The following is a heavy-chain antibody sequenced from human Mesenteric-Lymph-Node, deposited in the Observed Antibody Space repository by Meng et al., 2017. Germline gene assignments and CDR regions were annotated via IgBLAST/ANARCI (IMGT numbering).Heavy chain of an antibody. CDR2: IYGGGSS. CDR3: AGRSRFGLNWYFDL. J-gene: IGHJ2*01. V-gene: IGHV3-53*01. CDR1: EITVTNNY. D-gene: IGHD3-10*01. Sequence: VQLVESGGGVIQSGGSLRLSCSSSEITVTNNYMSWVRQAPGQGLEWVSLIYGGGSSDYADSVKGRFTISRDNSKNTVYLQMNSLRAEDTAVYYCAGRSRFGLNWYFDLWGRGTLVTVSS.